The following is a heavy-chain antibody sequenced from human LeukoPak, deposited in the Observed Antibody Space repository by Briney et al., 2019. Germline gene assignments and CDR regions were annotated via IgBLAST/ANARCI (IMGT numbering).Heavy chain of an antibody. V-gene: IGHV3-33*01. CDR1: GFTFSSYG. J-gene: IGHJ4*02. CDR3: ARAGYSSSWYPWDY. CDR2: IWYDGSNK. D-gene: IGHD6-13*01. Sequence: GRSLRLCCAASGFTFSSYGMHWVRQAPGKGLEWVAVIWYDGSNKYYADSVKGRFTISRDNSKNTLYLQMYSLRAEDTAVYYCARAGYSSSWYPWDYWGQGTLATVSS.